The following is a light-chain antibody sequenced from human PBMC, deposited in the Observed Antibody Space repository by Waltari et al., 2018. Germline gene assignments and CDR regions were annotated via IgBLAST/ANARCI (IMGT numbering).Light chain of an antibody. Sequence: DVLVTQSPSSLSASVVDRVTITCRASHYIANFLNWYQHMPGKAPRLLIHDASTLQPGVSPRFSGSTSGTDFILTIDNLHPEDFATYYCQQTYKSPPTFGPGTKVDV. CDR3: QQTYKSPPT. CDR1: HYIANF. CDR2: DAS. V-gene: IGKV1-39*01. J-gene: IGKJ3*01.